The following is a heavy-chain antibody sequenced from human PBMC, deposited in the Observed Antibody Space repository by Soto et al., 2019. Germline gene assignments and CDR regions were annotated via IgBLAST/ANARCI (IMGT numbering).Heavy chain of an antibody. CDR2: MNPNSGNT. V-gene: IGHV1-8*01. Sequence: ASLTVSCKASGWTFTWFEVNCVPQATGQGLEWMGWMNPNSGNTGYAQKFQGRVTMTRNTSISTAYMELSSLRSKDTAVYYCARGFHLKPLDYWGQGTLVTVSS. CDR1: GWTFTWFE. CDR3: ARGFHLKPLDY. J-gene: IGHJ4*02.